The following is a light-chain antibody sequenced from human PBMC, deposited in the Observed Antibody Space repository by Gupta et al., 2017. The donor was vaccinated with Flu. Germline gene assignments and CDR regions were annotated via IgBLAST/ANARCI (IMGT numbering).Light chain of an antibody. CDR3: QQHSKRPPGLT. V-gene: IGKV3-11*01. CDR1: QSVGGY. Sequence: VLTQSPATLSLSPGETATLSCRASQSVGGYLVWYQQKPGQAPRLLMYDASNRATGVPPRFSGSGSGTDFTLTISNLEPEDVAVYYCQQHSKRPPGLTFGPGTRVNI. CDR2: DAS. J-gene: IGKJ3*01.